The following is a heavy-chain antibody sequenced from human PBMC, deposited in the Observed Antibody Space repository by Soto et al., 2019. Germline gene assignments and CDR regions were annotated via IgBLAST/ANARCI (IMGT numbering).Heavy chain of an antibody. J-gene: IGHJ4*02. CDR1: GFTFSSYG. V-gene: IGHV3-33*01. Sequence: GGSLRLSCAASGFTFSSYGMHWVRQAPGKGLEWVAVIWYDGSNKYYADSVKGRFTISRDNSKNTLYLQMNSLRAEDTAVYYCARDERFDRPLDYGGKETLVTVSS. CDR3: ARDERFDRPLDY. D-gene: IGHD3-10*01. CDR2: IWYDGSNK.